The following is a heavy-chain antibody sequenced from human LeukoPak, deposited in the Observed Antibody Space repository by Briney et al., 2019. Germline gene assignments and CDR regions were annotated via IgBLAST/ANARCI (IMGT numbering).Heavy chain of an antibody. CDR1: GGSISSYY. J-gene: IGHJ3*02. Sequence: SETLSLTCTVSGGSISSYYWSWIRQPAGKGLEWIGSIYHSGSTYYNPSLKSRVTIAVETSKNQFSLKLSSVTAADKAVYYCARSCRILDIVATIRARLGGNGFDIWGQGTMVTVSS. CDR3: ARSCRILDIVATIRARLGGNGFDI. V-gene: IGHV4-4*07. D-gene: IGHD5-12*01. CDR2: IYHSGST.